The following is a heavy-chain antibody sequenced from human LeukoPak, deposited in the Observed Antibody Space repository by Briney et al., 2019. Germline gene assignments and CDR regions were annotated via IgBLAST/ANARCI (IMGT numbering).Heavy chain of an antibody. D-gene: IGHD2-2*03. V-gene: IGHV5-51*01. CDR1: GYSFTSYW. Sequence: GESLQISCQGSGYSFTSYWIGWVRPMPGKGLGWMGIIYPGDSDTRYSPSFQGQVTISADKSISTAYPQWSSLKASDTAMYYCARSGYCSSTSCYAPTYNWFDPWGQGTLVTVSS. J-gene: IGHJ5*02. CDR2: IYPGDSDT. CDR3: ARSGYCSSTSCYAPTYNWFDP.